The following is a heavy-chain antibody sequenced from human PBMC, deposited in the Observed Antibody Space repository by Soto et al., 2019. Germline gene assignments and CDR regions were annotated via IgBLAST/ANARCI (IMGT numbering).Heavy chain of an antibody. CDR1: VFTFSSYE. Sequence: WGSLLISCASSVFTFSSYEMNWVRQAPGKGLDSLSYISSSGSTIYYADSVKGRFTISRDNAKNSLYLQMNSLRAEDTAVYYCARGRIAAAGKANYYYYYGMDVWGQGTTVTVSS. CDR3: ARGRIAAAGKANYYYYYGMDV. D-gene: IGHD6-13*01. V-gene: IGHV3-48*03. J-gene: IGHJ6*01. CDR2: ISSSGSTI.